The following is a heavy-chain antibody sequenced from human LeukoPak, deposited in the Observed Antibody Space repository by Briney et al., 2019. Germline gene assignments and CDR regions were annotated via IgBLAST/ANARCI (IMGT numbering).Heavy chain of an antibody. CDR2: INPDGGVT. J-gene: IGHJ2*01. CDR3: ARCDHFEVAAKRDWYFDL. CDR1: GYSFTGYY. D-gene: IGHD2-15*01. V-gene: IGHV1-2*02. Sequence: AASVKVSCKASGYSFTGYYIHWVRQAPGQGLEWMGWINPDGGVTKSAQKFQGRVTMTRDMSTSTVYMELSSLRSEDTAVYYCARCDHFEVAAKRDWYFDLWGRGTLVTVSS.